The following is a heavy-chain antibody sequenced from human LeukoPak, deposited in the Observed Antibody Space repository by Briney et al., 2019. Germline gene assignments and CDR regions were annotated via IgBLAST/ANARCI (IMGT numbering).Heavy chain of an antibody. CDR3: ARVLWGIVVVPAAMKIFDY. CDR2: INHSGST. CDR1: GGSFSGYY. V-gene: IGHV4-34*01. J-gene: IGHJ4*02. Sequence: SETLSLTCAVSGGSFSGYYWSWVRQPPGKGLEWIGEINHSGSTNYNPPLKSRVTISVDTSKNQSSLKLSSVTAADTAVYYCARVLWGIVVVPAAMKIFDYWGQGTLVTVSS. D-gene: IGHD2-2*01.